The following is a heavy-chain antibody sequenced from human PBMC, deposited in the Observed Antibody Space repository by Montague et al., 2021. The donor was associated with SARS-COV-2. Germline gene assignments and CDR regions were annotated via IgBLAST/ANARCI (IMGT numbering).Heavy chain of an antibody. CDR2: MYYSGST. D-gene: IGHD3-10*01. J-gene: IGHJ6*02. CDR1: GGSISSSNYY. CDR3: ARDDIVLQGVTKGMDV. Sequence: SETLSLTCTVSGGSISSSNYYWGWIRQPPGKGLEWIGNMYYSGSTYYNPSLKSRVTISIDTSKKQFSLKLSSVTAADTAVYYCARDDIVLQGVTKGMDVWGQGTPVTVSS. V-gene: IGHV4-39*07.